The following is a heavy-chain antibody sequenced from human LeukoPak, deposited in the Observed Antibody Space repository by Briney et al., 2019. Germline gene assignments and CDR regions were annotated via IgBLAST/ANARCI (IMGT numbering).Heavy chain of an antibody. CDR2: IYYSGST. D-gene: IGHD6-19*01. CDR1: GGSINSYY. CDR3: AGAYSSGLFDN. Sequence: SETLSLTCTVSGGSINSYYWNWIRQPPGTGLEWIGDIYYSGSTNYNPSLKSRVIISLDTSKNQFSLNLRSVTAADTAVYYCAGAYSSGLFDNWGQGTLVTVSS. J-gene: IGHJ4*02. V-gene: IGHV4-59*08.